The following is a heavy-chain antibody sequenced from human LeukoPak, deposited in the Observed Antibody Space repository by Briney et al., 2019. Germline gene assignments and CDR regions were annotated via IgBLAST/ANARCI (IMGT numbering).Heavy chain of an antibody. V-gene: IGHV4-39*07. CDR1: GGSTSSSSYY. CDR2: IYYSGST. J-gene: IGHJ6*02. D-gene: IGHD2-15*01. Sequence: SETLSLTCTVSGGSTSSSSYYWGWIRQPPGKGLEWIGSIYYSGSTNYNPSLKSRVTISVDTSKNQFSLKLSSVTAADTAVYYCARGGGYCSGGSCYGYYYYYGMDVWGQGTTVTVSS. CDR3: ARGGGYCSGGSCYGYYYYYGMDV.